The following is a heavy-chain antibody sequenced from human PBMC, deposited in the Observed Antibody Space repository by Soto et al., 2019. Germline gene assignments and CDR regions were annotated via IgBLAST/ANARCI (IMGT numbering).Heavy chain of an antibody. CDR3: AIVGPASSFFDY. CDR1: GFTFSSYG. J-gene: IGHJ4*02. V-gene: IGHV3-30*03. Sequence: QVQLVESGGGVVQPGRSLRLSCAASGFTFSSYGMHWVRQAPGKGLEWVAVISYDGSNKYYADSVKGRFTISRDNSKNTLYLQMNSLRAEDTAVYYCAIVGPASSFFDYWGQGTRVTVSS. CDR2: ISYDGSNK. D-gene: IGHD6-6*01.